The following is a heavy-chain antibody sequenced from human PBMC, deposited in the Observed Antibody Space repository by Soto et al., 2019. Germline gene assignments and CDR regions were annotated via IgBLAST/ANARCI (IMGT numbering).Heavy chain of an antibody. V-gene: IGHV3-23*01. Sequence: EVQLLESGGGLVQPGGSLRLSCAASGFTFSAYAMGWVRQAPGKGLEWVSTIDGGGGATHYADSVKGRFTISRDDSKNMLYAQMNSLRAEDKAVYYCAKFEGHPLEYWYLDFWGRGTLVTVSS. CDR3: AKFEGHPLEYWYLDF. D-gene: IGHD1-1*01. CDR2: IDGGGGAT. CDR1: GFTFSAYA. J-gene: IGHJ2*01.